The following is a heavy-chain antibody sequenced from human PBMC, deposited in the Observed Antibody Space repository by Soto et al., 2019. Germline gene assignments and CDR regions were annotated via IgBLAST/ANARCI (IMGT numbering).Heavy chain of an antibody. Sequence: SETLSLTCTVSGGSISSYYWSWIRQPPGKGLEWIGYIYYSGSTNYNPSLKSRVTISVDTSKNQFSLKLSSETAADTAVYYCARDLEYSSSSGWFDPWGQGTLVTVSS. V-gene: IGHV4-59*01. CDR3: ARDLEYSSSSGWFDP. D-gene: IGHD6-6*01. CDR2: IYYSGST. CDR1: GGSISSYY. J-gene: IGHJ5*02.